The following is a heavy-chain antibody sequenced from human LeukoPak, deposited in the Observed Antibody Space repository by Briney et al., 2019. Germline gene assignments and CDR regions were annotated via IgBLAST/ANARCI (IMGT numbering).Heavy chain of an antibody. CDR1: GFTFRSYG. V-gene: IGHV3-23*01. CDR3: AKGRDYGDYGVDY. J-gene: IGHJ4*02. CDR2: IGGRGVST. D-gene: IGHD4-17*01. Sequence: GGSLRLSCAASGFTFRSYGKSWARQGPGKGVEWVSAIGGRGVSTYHADSVKGRFTISRDNSKNTLYLEMNTLRAEDTAVYYCAKGRDYGDYGVDYWGQGTLVTVSS.